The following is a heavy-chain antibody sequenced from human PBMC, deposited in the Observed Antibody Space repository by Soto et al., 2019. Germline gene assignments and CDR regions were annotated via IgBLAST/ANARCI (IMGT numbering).Heavy chain of an antibody. CDR3: ARASIAVAGRGWNWFDP. Sequence: NPSETLSLTCAVYGGSFSGYYWSWIRQPPGKGLEWIGEINHSGSTNYNPSLKSRVTISVDTSKNQFSLKLSSVTAADTAVYYCARASIAVAGRGWNWFDPWGQGTLVTVSS. CDR1: GGSFSGYY. V-gene: IGHV4-34*01. D-gene: IGHD6-19*01. J-gene: IGHJ5*02. CDR2: INHSGST.